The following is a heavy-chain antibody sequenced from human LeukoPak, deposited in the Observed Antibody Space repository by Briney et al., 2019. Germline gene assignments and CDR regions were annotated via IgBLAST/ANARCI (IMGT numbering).Heavy chain of an antibody. D-gene: IGHD6-19*01. J-gene: IGHJ3*02. CDR1: GFTFSSYG. V-gene: IGHV3-33*01. Sequence: GGSLRLSCAASGFTFSSYGMHWVRQAPGKGLEWVAVIWYDGSNKYYADSVKGRFTISRDNSKNTLYLQMNSLRAEDTAVYYCARDPYSSGWRDAFDIWGQGTMATVSS. CDR2: IWYDGSNK. CDR3: ARDPYSSGWRDAFDI.